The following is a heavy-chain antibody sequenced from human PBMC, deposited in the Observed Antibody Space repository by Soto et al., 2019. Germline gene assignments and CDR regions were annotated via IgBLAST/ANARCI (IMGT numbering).Heavy chain of an antibody. Sequence: QVHLQQWGAGLLKPAETLSLTCVVSGGSFSSYHWSWIRQTPVKGLEWLGEIDEDGSARYNPSLQGRVTLSVDTPKNHLSLSLTSVTAADTAVYYCARDRRASNFLPRWFDPWGQGTLVTVSS. CDR1: GGSFSSYH. J-gene: IGHJ5*02. D-gene: IGHD2-21*01. CDR2: IDEDGSA. CDR3: ARDRRASNFLPRWFDP. V-gene: IGHV4-34*01.